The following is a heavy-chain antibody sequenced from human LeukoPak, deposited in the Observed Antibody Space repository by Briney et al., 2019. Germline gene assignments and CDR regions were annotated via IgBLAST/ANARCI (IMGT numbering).Heavy chain of an antibody. D-gene: IGHD3-10*01. CDR2: INSDGSST. Sequence: GGSLRLSCAASGFTFSSYWMHWVRQAPGKGLVWVSRINSDGSSTSYADSVKGRFTISRDNAKNTLYLQMNSLRAEDTAEYYCARDLLYGSGSYYTGAMDYWGQGTLVTVSS. V-gene: IGHV3-74*01. CDR3: ARDLLYGSGSYYTGAMDY. CDR1: GFTFSSYW. J-gene: IGHJ4*02.